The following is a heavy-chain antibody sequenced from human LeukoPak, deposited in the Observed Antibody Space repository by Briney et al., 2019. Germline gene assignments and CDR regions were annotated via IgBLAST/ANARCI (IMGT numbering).Heavy chain of an antibody. CDR2: ISAYNGNT. CDR1: GYTFTSYC. D-gene: IGHD2-2*01. J-gene: IGHJ5*02. CDR3: ARDLLYCSSTSCYPYNWFDP. V-gene: IGHV1-18*01. Sequence: GASVKVSCKASGYTFTSYCISWGRQAPGQGDGWMGWISAYNGNTNYAQKLQGRVTMTTDTSTSTAYMELRSLRSDDTAVYYCARDLLYCSSTSCYPYNWFDPWGQGTLVTVSS.